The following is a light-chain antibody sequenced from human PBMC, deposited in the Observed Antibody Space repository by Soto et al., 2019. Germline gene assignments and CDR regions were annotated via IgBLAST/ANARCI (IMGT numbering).Light chain of an antibody. CDR2: DGS. V-gene: IGKV1-33*01. J-gene: IGKJ3*01. Sequence: DIQMTQSPSSLSGSIGDRVTITCQASQDISNFLNWYQQKPGKAPNLLIYDGSTLATGDQSRFSGGGFGTHFTLTISSLQPAEITTYYCQQVDGRPYITFGPGTKADIK. CDR3: QQVDGRPYIT. CDR1: QDISNF.